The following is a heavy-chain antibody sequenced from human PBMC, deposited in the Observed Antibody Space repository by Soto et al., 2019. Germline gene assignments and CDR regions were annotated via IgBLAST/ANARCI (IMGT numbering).Heavy chain of an antibody. CDR2: FDPEDGET. CDR3: ATARYVWGSYREPYFDY. Sequence: ASVKVSCKSSGYTFTSYDINWVRQAPGKGLEWMGGFDPEDGETIYAQKFQGRATMTEDTSTDTAYMELSSLRSEDTAVYYCATARYVWGSYREPYFDYWGQGTLVTVSS. V-gene: IGHV1-24*01. J-gene: IGHJ4*02. CDR1: GYTFTSYD. D-gene: IGHD3-16*02.